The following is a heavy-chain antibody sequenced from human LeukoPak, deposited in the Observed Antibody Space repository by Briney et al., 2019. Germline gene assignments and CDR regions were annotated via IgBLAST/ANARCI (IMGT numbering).Heavy chain of an antibody. Sequence: GGSLRLSCTASGFTFGDYAMSWFRQAPGKGLEWVRFIRSKAYGGTTEYAASVKGRFAISRDDSKSIAYLQMNSLKTEDTAVYYCTRDKYDFWSGYYCYWGQGTLVTVSS. CDR3: TRDKYDFWSGYYCY. CDR1: GFTFGDYA. D-gene: IGHD3-3*01. CDR2: IRSKAYGGTT. J-gene: IGHJ4*02. V-gene: IGHV3-49*03.